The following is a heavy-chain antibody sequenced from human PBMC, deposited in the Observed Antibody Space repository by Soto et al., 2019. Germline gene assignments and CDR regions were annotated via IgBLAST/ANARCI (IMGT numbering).Heavy chain of an antibody. CDR1: GGSITSSY. J-gene: IGHJ6*02. D-gene: IGHD5-18*01. CDR3: ARGQTDSYGTGEGMRNYYYGMDV. CDR2: IYDSGISGYTPST. Sequence: SETLSLTCTVSGGSITSSYWSWILRPPGKGLEWIAYIYDSGISGYTPSTSYNPSLKSRVTISVDTSKNQFSLKLSSVTAADTAVYYCARGQTDSYGTGEGMRNYYYGMDVWGQGTTVTVSS. V-gene: IGHV4-59*08.